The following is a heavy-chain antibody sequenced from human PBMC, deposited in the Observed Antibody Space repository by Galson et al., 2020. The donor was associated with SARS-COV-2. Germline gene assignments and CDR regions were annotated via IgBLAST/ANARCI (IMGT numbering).Heavy chain of an antibody. CDR2: IDWDNER. CDR1: EFSPGMR. Sequence: SGPTLVKPTQTLTLTCTFSEFSPGMRVSWIRQPPGKALEWLARIDWDNERFYSTSLKTRLTISEDTSKNQVVLTLTNVDPLDTATYFCARSFGRGVSCYFSHDQNGLDVWGQGATFTVSS. V-gene: IGHV2-70*04. J-gene: IGHJ6*02. CDR3: ARSFGRGVSCYFSHDQNGLDV. D-gene: IGHD2-15*01.